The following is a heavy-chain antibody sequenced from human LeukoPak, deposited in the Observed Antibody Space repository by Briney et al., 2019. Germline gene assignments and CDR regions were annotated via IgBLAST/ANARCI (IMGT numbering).Heavy chain of an antibody. Sequence: ASVKVSCKASGGSFDRYGISWVRQAPGQGLEWMARIIPLVEEVKFSRKFQDRITVSADRFTSVACIELSRLRPDDTAVYFCARDMSPPGVLVTADYGLDVWGQGTTVTVSS. CDR1: GGSFDRYG. V-gene: IGHV1-69*04. D-gene: IGHD2-21*02. CDR2: IIPLVEEV. CDR3: ARDMSPPGVLVTADYGLDV. J-gene: IGHJ6*02.